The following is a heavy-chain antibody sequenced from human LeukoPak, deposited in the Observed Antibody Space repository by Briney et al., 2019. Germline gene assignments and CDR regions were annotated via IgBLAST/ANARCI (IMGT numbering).Heavy chain of an antibody. CDR2: ISSSSYI. Sequence: PGGSLRLSCAASGFTFSSYRMNWVRQAPGKGLEWVSSISSSSYIYYADSVKGRFTISRDNAKNSLHLQMNSLRAEDTAVYYCARDLEVVTAAPFDYWGQGTLVTVSS. CDR1: GFTFSSYR. V-gene: IGHV3-21*01. CDR3: ARDLEVVTAAPFDY. D-gene: IGHD2-21*02. J-gene: IGHJ4*02.